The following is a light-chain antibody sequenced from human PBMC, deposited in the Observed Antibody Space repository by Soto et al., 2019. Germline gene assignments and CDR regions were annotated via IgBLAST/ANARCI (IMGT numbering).Light chain of an antibody. Sequence: SCTGTRSDIGAYNFVSWYQQHPGEVPKLILYDVNVRPSGVSNRFSGSKSGNTASLTISGLQAEDEADYYCTSWTTSTTMIFGGGTKVTV. V-gene: IGLV2-14*03. CDR3: TSWTTSTTMI. CDR2: DVN. CDR1: RSDIGAYNF. J-gene: IGLJ2*01.